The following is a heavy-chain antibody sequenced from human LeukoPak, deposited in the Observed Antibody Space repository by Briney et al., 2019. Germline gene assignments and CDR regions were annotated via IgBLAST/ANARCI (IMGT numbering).Heavy chain of an antibody. V-gene: IGHV4-34*01. Sequence: SETLSLTCAVYGGSFSGYYWSWIRQPPGKGLEWIGEINHSGSTNYNPSLKSRVTISVDTSKNQFPLKLSSVTAADTAVYYCARGPGYCSSTSCYDFFLGWFDPWGQGTLVTVSS. J-gene: IGHJ5*02. D-gene: IGHD2-2*01. CDR3: ARGPGYCSSTSCYDFFLGWFDP. CDR1: GGSFSGYY. CDR2: INHSGST.